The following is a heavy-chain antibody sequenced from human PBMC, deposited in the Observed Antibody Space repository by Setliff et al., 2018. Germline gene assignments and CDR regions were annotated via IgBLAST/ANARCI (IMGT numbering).Heavy chain of an antibody. CDR3: ARSPKLQITMVQYYFDY. J-gene: IGHJ4*02. V-gene: IGHV3-21*01. Sequence: GGSLRLSCAASGFTFSSYSMNWVRQAPGKGLEWVSSISSSSSYIYYADSVKGRFTISRDNAKNSLYLQMNSLRAEDTAVYYCARSPKLQITMVQYYFDYWGQGTLVTVSS. CDR1: GFTFSSYS. D-gene: IGHD3-10*01. CDR2: ISSSSSYI.